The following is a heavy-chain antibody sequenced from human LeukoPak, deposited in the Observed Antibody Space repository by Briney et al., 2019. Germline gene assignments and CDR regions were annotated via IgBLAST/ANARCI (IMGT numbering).Heavy chain of an antibody. V-gene: IGHV4-34*01. Sequence: SETLSLTCAVYGGSFSGYYWSWIRQPPGKGLEWIGEINHSGSTNYNPSLKSRVTISVDTSKNQFSLKLSSVTAADTAVYYCASLYGDYPFDPWGQGTLVTVSS. CDR3: ASLYGDYPFDP. J-gene: IGHJ5*02. D-gene: IGHD4-17*01. CDR2: INHSGST. CDR1: GGSFSGYY.